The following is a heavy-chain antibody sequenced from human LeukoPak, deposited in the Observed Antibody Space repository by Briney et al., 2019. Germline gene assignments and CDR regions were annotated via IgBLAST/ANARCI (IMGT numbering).Heavy chain of an antibody. J-gene: IGHJ4*02. CDR3: ARDPQGSSSPVDY. V-gene: IGHV4-39*02. CDR1: GGSISSSSYY. Sequence: SETLSLTCTVSGGSISSSSYYWGWIRQPPGKGLEWIGSIYYSGSTYYNPSLKSRVTISVDTSKNQFSLKLSSVTAADTAVYYCARDPQGSSSPVDYWGQGTLVTVSS. CDR2: IYYSGST. D-gene: IGHD6-6*01.